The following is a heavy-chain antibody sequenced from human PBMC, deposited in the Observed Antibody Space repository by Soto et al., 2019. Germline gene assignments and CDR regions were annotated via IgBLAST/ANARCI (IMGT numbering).Heavy chain of an antibody. Sequence: SETLSLTCTVSGGSISSYYWSWIRQPPGKGLEWIGYIYYSGSTNYNPSLKSRVTISVDTSKNQFSLKLSSVTAADTAVYYCARIAYGDYGLAYWGQGTLVTVSS. J-gene: IGHJ4*02. CDR1: GGSISSYY. CDR3: ARIAYGDYGLAY. D-gene: IGHD4-17*01. V-gene: IGHV4-59*08. CDR2: IYYSGST.